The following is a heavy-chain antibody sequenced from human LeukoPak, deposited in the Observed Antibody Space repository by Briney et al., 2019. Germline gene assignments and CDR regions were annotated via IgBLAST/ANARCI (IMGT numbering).Heavy chain of an antibody. V-gene: IGHV4-34*01. CDR3: ASSVVYAGDDAFDI. CDR2: INHSGST. J-gene: IGHJ3*02. D-gene: IGHD2-8*02. CDR1: GGSFSGYY. Sequence: SETLSLTCAVYGGSFSGYYCSWIRQPPGKGLEWIGEINHSGSTNYNPSLKSRVTISVDTSKNQFSLKLSSVTAADTAVYYCASSVVYAGDDAFDIWGQGKMVTVSS.